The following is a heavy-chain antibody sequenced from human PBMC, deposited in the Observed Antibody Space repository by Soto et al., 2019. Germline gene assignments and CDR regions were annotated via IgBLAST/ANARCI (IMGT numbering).Heavy chain of an antibody. D-gene: IGHD2-2*01. V-gene: IGHV3-23*01. CDR3: AKDNVRLLGYCSSTCTQESDY. J-gene: IGHJ4*02. CDR1: GFTFSSYA. Sequence: EVQLLESGGGLVQPGGSLRLSCAASGFTFSSYAMSWVRQAPGKWLEWVSAISGSGGSTYYADSVKGRFTISRDNSKNTLYLQMNSLRAEDTAVYYCAKDNVRLLGYCSSTCTQESDYWGQGTLVTVSS. CDR2: ISGSGGST.